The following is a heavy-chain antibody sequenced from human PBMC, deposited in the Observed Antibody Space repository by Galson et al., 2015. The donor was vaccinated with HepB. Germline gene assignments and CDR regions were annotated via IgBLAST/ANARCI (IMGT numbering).Heavy chain of an antibody. Sequence: LSLTCAVYGGSFSGYYWSWIRQPPGKGLEWIGEINHSGSTNYNPSLKSRVTITVDTSKNQFSLKLSSVTAADTAVYYCARLFYGPTVIRGRYWFDPWGQGTLVTVSS. CDR2: INHSGST. CDR1: GGSFSGYY. J-gene: IGHJ5*02. CDR3: ARLFYGPTVIRGRYWFDP. D-gene: IGHD4-17*01. V-gene: IGHV4-34*01.